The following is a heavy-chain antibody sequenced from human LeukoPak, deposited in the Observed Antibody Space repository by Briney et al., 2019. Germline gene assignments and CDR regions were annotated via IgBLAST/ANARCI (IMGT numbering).Heavy chain of an antibody. CDR3: ARGTFVAVAGTRNQPQPFDY. D-gene: IGHD6-19*01. V-gene: IGHV4-34*01. CDR1: GGSFSGYY. CDR2: INHSGST. J-gene: IGHJ4*02. Sequence: SETLPLTCAVYGGSFSGYYWSWIRQPPGKGLEWIGEINHSGSTNYNPSLKSRVTISVDTSKNQFSLKLSSVTAADTAVYYCARGTFVAVAGTRNQPQPFDYWGQGTLVTVSS.